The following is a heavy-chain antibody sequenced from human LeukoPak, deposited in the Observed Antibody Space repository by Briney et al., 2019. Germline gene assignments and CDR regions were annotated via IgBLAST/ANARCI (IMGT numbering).Heavy chain of an antibody. Sequence: ASVKVSCKAYGYTFSSYGISWVRQAPGQGLEWMGWISAYNSDTNYAQKLLGRVTMTTDTSTSTAYMELRGLRSDDTAVYYCARERVAAAGANWFDSWGQGTLVTVSS. CDR2: ISAYNSDT. CDR3: ARERVAAAGANWFDS. CDR1: GYTFSSYG. J-gene: IGHJ5*01. V-gene: IGHV1-18*01. D-gene: IGHD6-13*01.